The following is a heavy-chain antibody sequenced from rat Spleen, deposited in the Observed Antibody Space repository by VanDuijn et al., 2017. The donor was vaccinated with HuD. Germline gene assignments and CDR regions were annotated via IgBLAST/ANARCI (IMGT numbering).Heavy chain of an antibody. CDR1: GFTFSDYN. V-gene: IGHV5-7*01. J-gene: IGHJ1*01. CDR2: ISYDGSTT. CDR3: ARHRNYGGYSYYWYFDF. D-gene: IGHD1-11*01. Sequence: EVQLVESGGGLVQPGGSLKLSCAASGFTFSDYNMAWVRQAPKKGLERVATISYDGSTTYYRDSVKGRFTISRDNAKSTLYLQMDSLRSEDTASYYCARHRNYGGYSYYWYFDFWGPGTMVTVSS.